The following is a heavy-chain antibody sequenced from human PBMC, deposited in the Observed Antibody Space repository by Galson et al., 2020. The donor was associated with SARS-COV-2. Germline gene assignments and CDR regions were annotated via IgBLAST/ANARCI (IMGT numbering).Heavy chain of an antibody. V-gene: IGHV4-61*01. D-gene: IGHD3-10*01. CDR1: SGPVSSGSYY. J-gene: IGHJ3*02. CDR2: IYYSGST. CDR3: ARSTGYDAFDI. Sequence: SETLSLPCTVSSGPVSSGSYYWSWIRPPPGKGLEWIAYIYYSGSTSYNPSLKSRVPLSVDTSKHQFSLKRISVTAADTAVYYCARSTGYDAFDIWGQGTMVTVSS.